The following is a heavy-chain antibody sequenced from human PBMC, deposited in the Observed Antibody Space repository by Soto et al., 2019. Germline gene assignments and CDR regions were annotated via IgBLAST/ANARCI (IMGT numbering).Heavy chain of an antibody. CDR2: IYPDDSDT. CDR1: GYNFTNYW. Sequence: GESLKISWKGSGYNFTNYWIGWVRQMPGKGLGWMGIIYPDDSDTRYSPSFQGQVTISVDKSISAAYLQWGSLKASDTAMYFCARQEGATVLFYYGMDVWGQGTTVTVS. CDR3: ARQEGATVLFYYGMDV. J-gene: IGHJ6*02. D-gene: IGHD1-26*01. V-gene: IGHV5-51*01.